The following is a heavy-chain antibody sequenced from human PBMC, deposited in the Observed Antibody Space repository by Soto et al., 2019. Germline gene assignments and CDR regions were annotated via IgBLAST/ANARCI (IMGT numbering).Heavy chain of an antibody. J-gene: IGHJ4*02. CDR3: TTVHN. Sequence: SVSNAWMNWVRQAPGKGLSWLGRIISKTDGGTTDYAAPVKGRFTISRDDSKNTLYLQMNSLKTEDTAVYYCTTVHNWGRGTLVTVSS. CDR2: IISKTDGGTT. V-gene: IGHV3-15*07. CDR1: SVSNAW.